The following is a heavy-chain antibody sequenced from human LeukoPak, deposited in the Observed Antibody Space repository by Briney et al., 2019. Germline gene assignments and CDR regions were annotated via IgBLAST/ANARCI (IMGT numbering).Heavy chain of an antibody. CDR2: IYSGGST. CDR1: GFTVSSNY. V-gene: IGHV3-66*01. Sequence: PGGSLRLSCAASGFTVSSNYMTWVRQAPGKGLEWVSLIYSGGSTSYADSVKARFTISRDNSKNTLYLQVNSLRAEDTAVYYCAGGRGYCSGGSCYQVWYFDLWGRGTLVTVSS. CDR3: AGGRGYCSGGSCYQVWYFDL. D-gene: IGHD2-15*01. J-gene: IGHJ2*01.